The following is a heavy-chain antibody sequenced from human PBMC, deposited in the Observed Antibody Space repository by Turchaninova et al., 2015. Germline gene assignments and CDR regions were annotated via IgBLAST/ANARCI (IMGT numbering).Heavy chain of an antibody. Sequence: EVQLLESGGGLEQPGGSLRLSCADSGFTFRHYAMNGVRKAPGKGLEWVSGIGGGGCMTYTANSVDGRVSISRANSKNTLYLQMNSLRGEDTAVYYCAKDQGGDCSGGSCSLGYWGQGTLVTVSS. D-gene: IGHD2-15*01. CDR2: IGGGGCMT. J-gene: IGHJ4*02. CDR1: GFTFRHYA. CDR3: AKDQGGDCSGGSCSLGY. V-gene: IGHV3-23*01.